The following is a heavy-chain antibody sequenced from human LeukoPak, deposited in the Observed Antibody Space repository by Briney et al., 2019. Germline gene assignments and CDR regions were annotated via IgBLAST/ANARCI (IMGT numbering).Heavy chain of an antibody. J-gene: IGHJ4*02. Sequence: ASVKVSCKASGYTFTNYGFSWVRQAPGQGLEWMGGIIPIFGTANYAQKFQGRVTITTDESTSTAYMELSSLRSEDTAVYYCARDPTYYYDSSGYREGYYFDYWGQGTLVTVSS. D-gene: IGHD3-22*01. CDR3: ARDPTYYYDSSGYREGYYFDY. CDR1: GYTFTNYG. CDR2: IIPIFGTA. V-gene: IGHV1-69*05.